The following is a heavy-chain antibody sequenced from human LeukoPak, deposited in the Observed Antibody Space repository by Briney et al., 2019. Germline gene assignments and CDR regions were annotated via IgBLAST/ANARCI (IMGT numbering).Heavy chain of an antibody. J-gene: IGHJ5*02. CDR3: ADSQSRGYDFWSGYSDGGWFDP. D-gene: IGHD3-3*01. V-gene: IGHV1-69*05. CDR1: GGTFSSYA. Sequence: GASVKVSCKASGGTFSSYAISWVRQAPGQGLEWMGGIIPIFGTANYAQKFQGRVTITTDESTSTAYMELSSLRSEDTAVYYCADSQSRGYDFWSGYSDGGWFDPWGQGTLVTVSS. CDR2: IIPIFGTA.